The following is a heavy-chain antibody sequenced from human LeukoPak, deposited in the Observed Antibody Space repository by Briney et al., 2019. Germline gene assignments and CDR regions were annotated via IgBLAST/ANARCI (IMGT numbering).Heavy chain of an antibody. CDR2: ITSNSRNI. Sequence: PGGSLRLSCAASGFTFSGYSMNWVRQAPGKGLEWVSSITSNSRNIYYADSMKGRFAISRDNAKKSLYLQMNSLRAEDTAVYYCVRVVAENHYYYMDVWGKGTTVTVSS. J-gene: IGHJ6*03. CDR1: GFTFSGYS. CDR3: VRVVAENHYYYMDV. V-gene: IGHV3-21*01.